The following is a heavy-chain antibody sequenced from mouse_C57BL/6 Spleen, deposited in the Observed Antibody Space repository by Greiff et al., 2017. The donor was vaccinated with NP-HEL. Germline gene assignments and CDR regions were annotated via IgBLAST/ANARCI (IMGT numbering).Heavy chain of an antibody. V-gene: IGHV1-54*01. Sequence: QVQLQQSGAELVRPGTSVKVSCKASGYAFTNYLIEWVKQRPGQGLEWIGVLNPGSGGTNYNEKFKGKETLTADKSSSTAYMQMSSLTSEDSSVYYWARSKGWLGYYDYWGQGTTLTGSS. CDR1: GYAFTNYL. D-gene: IGHD2-3*01. J-gene: IGHJ2*01. CDR2: LNPGSGGT. CDR3: ARSKGWLGYYDY.